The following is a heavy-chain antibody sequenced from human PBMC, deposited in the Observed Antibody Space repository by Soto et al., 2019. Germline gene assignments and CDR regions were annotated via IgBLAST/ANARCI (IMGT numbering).Heavy chain of an antibody. D-gene: IGHD3-22*01. Sequence: QVQLVQSGAEVKKPGSSVKVSCKASGGTFSIYAMHWVRQAPGKGLEWVSSISYDGSTKYYADSVKGRFTISRDNSKNTLYLQMNSLRSEDTAVFYCAREGVYDSSVHYFDYWGQGSLVTVSS. CDR1: GGTFSIYA. J-gene: IGHJ4*02. V-gene: IGHV3-30-3*01. CDR2: ISYDGSTK. CDR3: AREGVYDSSVHYFDY.